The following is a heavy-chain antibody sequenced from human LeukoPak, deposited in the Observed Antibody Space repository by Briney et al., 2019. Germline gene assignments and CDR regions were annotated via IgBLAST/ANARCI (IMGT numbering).Heavy chain of an antibody. CDR1: GFTFSSYW. CDR3: ARDSEYYRGIAAAGTDY. Sequence: GGSLRLSCAASGFTFSSYWMSWVRQAPGKGLEWVSSISSSSSYIYYADSVKGRFTISRDNAKNSLYLQMNSLRAEDTAVYYCARDSEYYRGIAAAGTDYWGQGTLVTVSS. CDR2: ISSSSSYI. J-gene: IGHJ4*02. D-gene: IGHD6-13*01. V-gene: IGHV3-21*01.